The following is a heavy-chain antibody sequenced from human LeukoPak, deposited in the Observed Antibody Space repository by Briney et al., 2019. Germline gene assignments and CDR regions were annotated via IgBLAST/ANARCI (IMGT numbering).Heavy chain of an antibody. CDR1: GGSFSGYY. CDR3: ARHDSSGYYLLHFDY. D-gene: IGHD3-22*01. Sequence: SETLSLTCAVYGGSFSGYYWSWIRQPPGKGLEWIGEINHSGSTNYNPSLKSRVTISVDTSKNQFSLKLSSVTAADTAVYYCARHDSSGYYLLHFDYWGQGTLVTVSS. CDR2: INHSGST. J-gene: IGHJ4*02. V-gene: IGHV4-34*01.